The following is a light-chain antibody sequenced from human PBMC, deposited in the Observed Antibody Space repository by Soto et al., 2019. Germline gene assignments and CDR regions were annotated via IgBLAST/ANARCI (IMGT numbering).Light chain of an antibody. CDR2: SAS. J-gene: IGKJ5*01. Sequence: DITMTQSPPSLSASVGDRVTITCRASQGIGNSLAWYQQKPGTVPKLLIYSASTLPSGVPSRFSGSGSGTDFTLTISSLQPEDVAAYYCQKYNTFPATFGQGTRLEIK. CDR3: QKYNTFPAT. V-gene: IGKV1-27*01. CDR1: QGIGNS.